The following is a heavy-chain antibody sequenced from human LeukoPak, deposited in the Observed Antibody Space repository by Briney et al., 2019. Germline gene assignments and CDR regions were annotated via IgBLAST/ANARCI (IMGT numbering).Heavy chain of an antibody. Sequence: PSETLSLTCTVSGDSISSYFWNWIRQPPGKGLEWIGYIYYSGSTNYNPSLKSRVTISVDTSKNQFSLKLSSVTAADTAVYYCARQEQQLIYNWFDPWGQGTLVTVSS. D-gene: IGHD6-13*01. CDR3: ARQEQQLIYNWFDP. J-gene: IGHJ5*02. CDR1: GDSISSYF. CDR2: IYYSGST. V-gene: IGHV4-59*01.